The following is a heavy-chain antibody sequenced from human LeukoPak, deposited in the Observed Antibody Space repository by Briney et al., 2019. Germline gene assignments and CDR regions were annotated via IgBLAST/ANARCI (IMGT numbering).Heavy chain of an antibody. D-gene: IGHD1-26*01. J-gene: IGHJ5*02. CDR1: GGSISSYY. CDR2: IYTSGTT. Sequence: SETLSLTCTVSGGSISSYYWSWIRQPAGKGLEWIGRIYTSGTTHYNPSLKSRVTMSVDTSKNQFSLKLSSVTAADTAVYYCARRVGASSRGGLNWFDPWGQGTLVTVSS. V-gene: IGHV4-4*07. CDR3: ARRVGASSRGGLNWFDP.